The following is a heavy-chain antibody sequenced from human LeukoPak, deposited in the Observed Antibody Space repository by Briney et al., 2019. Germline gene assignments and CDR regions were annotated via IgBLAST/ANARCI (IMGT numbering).Heavy chain of an antibody. V-gene: IGHV3-21*01. D-gene: IGHD3-16*02. J-gene: IGHJ4*01. CDR1: GFTFSSYS. Sequence: GGSLRLSCAASGFTFSSYSMNWVRQAPGKGLEWVSSISSSSSYIYYADSVKGRFTISRDNAKNSLYLQMNSLRAEDTAVYYCARDGATITFGGVIANYFDYWGHGTLVTVSS. CDR3: ARDGATITFGGVIANYFDY. CDR2: ISSSSSYI.